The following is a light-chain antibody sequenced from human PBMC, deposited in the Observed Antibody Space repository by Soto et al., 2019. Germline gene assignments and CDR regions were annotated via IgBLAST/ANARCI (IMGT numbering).Light chain of an antibody. V-gene: IGKV3-15*01. Sequence: EIVLTHSPCTLSLSPLERATLSRMSIQSVGNNYLAWYQQKPGQAPRLLIYCASSRATGIPARFSGGGSGTEFTLTISSLQSEDFAVYYCQQCNNWPPWTFGQGTKVDIK. J-gene: IGKJ1*01. CDR2: CAS. CDR3: QQCNNWPPWT. CDR1: QSVGNN.